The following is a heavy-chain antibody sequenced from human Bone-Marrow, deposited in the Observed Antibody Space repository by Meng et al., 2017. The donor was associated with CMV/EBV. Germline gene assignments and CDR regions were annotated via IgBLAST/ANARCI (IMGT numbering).Heavy chain of an antibody. Sequence: ASGFPINSKFMHWVRQAPGKGLEWVAFLASGTRTAYADSVKGRFTVSRDNAQNTLSLQMNSLRPEDTAIYYCATGFCVGGSCHSLDSWGQGTLVTVSS. J-gene: IGHJ4*02. CDR2: LASGTRT. D-gene: IGHD2-15*01. CDR3: ATGFCVGGSCHSLDS. CDR1: GFPINSKF. V-gene: IGHV3-53*05.